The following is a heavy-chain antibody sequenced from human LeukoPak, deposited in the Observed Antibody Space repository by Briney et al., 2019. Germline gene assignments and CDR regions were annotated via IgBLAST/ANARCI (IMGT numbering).Heavy chain of an antibody. D-gene: IGHD3-22*01. CDR1: GFTFDDYA. CDR3: AKEIDLYYDSSGLFDY. CDR2: ISWNSGSI. V-gene: IGHV3-9*01. J-gene: IGHJ4*02. Sequence: PGGSLRLSRAASGFTFDDYAMHWVRQAPGKGPEWVSGISWNSGSIGYADSVKGRFTISRDNAKNSLYLQMNSLRAEDTALYYCAKEIDLYYDSSGLFDYWGQGTLVTVSS.